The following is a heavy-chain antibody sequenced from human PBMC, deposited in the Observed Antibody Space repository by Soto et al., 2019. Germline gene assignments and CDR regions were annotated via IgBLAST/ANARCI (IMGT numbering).Heavy chain of an antibody. V-gene: IGHV1-46*01. D-gene: IGHD2-8*02. Sequence: QVQLVQSGAEVKKPGALMRVSCKASGYTFTRYYMNWVRQAPGQGLEGMGKINPSDQNTSYAQKFKGRLTMTNDTSTSTLYMAMSSRRSEDTAMYYCARGWDAQPSTESRLFDQWGQRTLVTVSS. CDR2: INPSDQNT. CDR1: GYTFTRYY. J-gene: IGHJ4*02. CDR3: ARGWDAQPSTESRLFDQ.